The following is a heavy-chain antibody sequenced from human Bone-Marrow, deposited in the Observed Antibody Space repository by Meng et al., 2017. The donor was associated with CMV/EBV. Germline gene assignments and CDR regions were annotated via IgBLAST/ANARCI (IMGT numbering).Heavy chain of an antibody. V-gene: IGHV3-21*01. Sequence: GESLKISCAASGFTFSSYSMNWVRQAPGKGLEWVSSISSSSSYIYYADSVKGRFTISRDNAKNSLYLQMNSLRAEDTAVYYCASGPHFDDWGQGTLVTVSS. J-gene: IGHJ4*02. CDR2: ISSSSSYI. CDR3: ASGPHFDD. CDR1: GFTFSSYS.